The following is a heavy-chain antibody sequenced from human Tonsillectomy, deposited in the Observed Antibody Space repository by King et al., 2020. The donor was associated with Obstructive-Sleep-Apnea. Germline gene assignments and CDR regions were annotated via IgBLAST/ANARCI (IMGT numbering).Heavy chain of an antibody. CDR2: ISAYSENT. CDR1: GYTFTSYG. Sequence: VQLVESGAEVKEPGASVKVSCKASGYTFTSYGISWVRQAPGQGLEWMGWISAYSENTNYAQELQGRVTLTTHTSTHTAYMELRSLRSDDTAGYYCARDGYYDKTGYPSTFWGQGTLVTVSS. CDR3: ARDGYYDKTGYPSTF. J-gene: IGHJ4*02. V-gene: IGHV1-18*04. D-gene: IGHD3-9*01.